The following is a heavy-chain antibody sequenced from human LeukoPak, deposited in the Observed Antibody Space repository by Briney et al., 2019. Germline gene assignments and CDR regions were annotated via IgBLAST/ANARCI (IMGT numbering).Heavy chain of an antibody. Sequence: PSETLSLTCAVSGGSISSSSYNCVWIRQPPGTGLEWIGTIYSSGSAYYNPSLKSRITLSVDTSKNQFSLKLSSVTAADTAVYYCARREARGKFDYWGQGALVTVSS. V-gene: IGHV4-39*07. CDR3: ARREARGKFDY. D-gene: IGHD3-10*01. CDR1: GGSISSSSYN. J-gene: IGHJ4*02. CDR2: IYSSGSA.